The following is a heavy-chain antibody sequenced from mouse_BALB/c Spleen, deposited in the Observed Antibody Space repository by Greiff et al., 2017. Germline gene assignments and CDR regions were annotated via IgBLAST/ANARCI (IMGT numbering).Heavy chain of an antibody. CDR1: GFTFSSYA. CDR2: ISSGGSYT. Sequence: EVKVVESGGGLVKPGGSLKLSCAASGFTFSSYAMSWVRQSPEKRLEWVAEISSGGSYTYYPDTVTGRFTISRDNAKNTLYLEMSSLRSEDTAMYYCARAIITQGYFDVWGAGTTVTVSS. D-gene: IGHD1-1*01. V-gene: IGHV5-9-4*01. CDR3: ARAIITQGYFDV. J-gene: IGHJ1*01.